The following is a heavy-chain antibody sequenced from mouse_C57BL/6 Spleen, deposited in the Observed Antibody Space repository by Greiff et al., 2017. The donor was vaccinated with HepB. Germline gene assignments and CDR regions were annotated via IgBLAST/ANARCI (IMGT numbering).Heavy chain of an antibody. CDR1: GYAFSSYL. CDR3: ARRGYYGYGDYAMDY. J-gene: IGHJ4*01. CDR2: FWPGDGDP. Sequence: AQLRQFGAELVKPGASVKISCKASGYAFSSYLMNWVKQRPGKGLEWIGQFWPGDGDPNDNGKFKGKATLTTDKSSSTAYMQLSSLTSEDSAVYFCARRGYYGYGDYAMDYWGQGTSVTVSS. V-gene: IGHV1-80*01. D-gene: IGHD2-2*01.